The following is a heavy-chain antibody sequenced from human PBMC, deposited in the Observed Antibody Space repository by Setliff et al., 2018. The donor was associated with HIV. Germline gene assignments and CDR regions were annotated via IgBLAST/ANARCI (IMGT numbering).Heavy chain of an antibody. CDR3: AREGGTGRSSWYGAYWYDP. V-gene: IGHV4-34*01. CDR2: INHSGKT. Sequence: SETLRLSCAASGFTFDNYGMTWVRQPPGKGLEWIGDINHSGKTNYNRSLKSRVTISLDTSKNQFSLRLTSVTAADTAVYYCAREGGTGRSSWYGAYWYDPWGQGTLVTVSS. D-gene: IGHD6-13*01. CDR1: GFTFDNYG. J-gene: IGHJ5*02.